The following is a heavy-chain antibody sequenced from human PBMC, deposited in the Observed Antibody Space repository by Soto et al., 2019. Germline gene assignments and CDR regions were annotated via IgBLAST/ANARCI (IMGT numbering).Heavy chain of an antibody. CDR1: GYSFTSYW. D-gene: IGHD6-19*01. Sequence: PGESLKISCQGSGYSFTSYWIAWVRQMPGKGLEWMGIIYPGDSESRYSPSFQGQVTISADKSISTAYLQWSSLKASDTAMYYCARLPYSSGWYWYYGMDVWGQGATVTVSS. CDR2: IYPGDSES. V-gene: IGHV5-51*01. J-gene: IGHJ6*02. CDR3: ARLPYSSGWYWYYGMDV.